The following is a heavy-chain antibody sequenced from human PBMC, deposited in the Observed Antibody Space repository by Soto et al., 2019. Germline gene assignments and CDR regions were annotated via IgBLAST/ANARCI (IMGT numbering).Heavy chain of an antibody. D-gene: IGHD3-9*01. CDR1: GGSCSGYC. J-gene: IGHJ4*02. V-gene: IGHV4-34*01. CDR3: ARLPLRYFDWGAPGFDY. CDR2: INHSGST. Sequence: PSETRSRTCPVYGGSCSGYCCSWSRQPPGKGLEWIGEINHSGSTNYNPSLKSRVTISVDTSKNQFSLKLSSVTAADTAVYYCARLPLRYFDWGAPGFDYWGQGTLVTVSS.